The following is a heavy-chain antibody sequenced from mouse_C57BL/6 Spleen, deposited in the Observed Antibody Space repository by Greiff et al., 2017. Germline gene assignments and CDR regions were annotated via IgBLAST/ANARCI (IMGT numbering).Heavy chain of an antibody. J-gene: IGHJ4*01. CDR2: IHPNSGST. V-gene: IGHV1-64*01. CDR3: AKHVYYYYAMDY. Sequence: VQLQQPGAELVKPGASVKLSCKASGYTFTSYWMHWVKQRPGQGLEWIGMIHPNSGSTNYNEKFKSKATLSVDKSSSTAYMQLSSLTSEDSAVYYCAKHVYYYYAMDYWGQGTSVTVSS. D-gene: IGHD2-1*01. CDR1: GYTFTSYW.